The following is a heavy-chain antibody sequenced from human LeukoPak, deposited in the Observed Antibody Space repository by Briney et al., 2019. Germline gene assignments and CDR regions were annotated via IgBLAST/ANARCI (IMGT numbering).Heavy chain of an antibody. CDR3: AKKGYYDGSGYYMYYFDH. J-gene: IGHJ4*02. V-gene: IGHV3-23*01. D-gene: IGHD3-22*01. CDR1: GFTVSGNY. Sequence: PGGSLRLSCAASGFTVSGNYMSWVRQAPGKGLEWVSAISGSGGTAYYADSVKGRFTISRDNSKNTLYLQMNSLRAEDTAVYYCAKKGYYDGSGYYMYYFDHWGQGTLVTVSS. CDR2: ISGSGGTA.